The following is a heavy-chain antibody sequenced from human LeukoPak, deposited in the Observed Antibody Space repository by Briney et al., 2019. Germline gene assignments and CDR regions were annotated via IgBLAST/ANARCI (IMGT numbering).Heavy chain of an antibody. Sequence: GASVKVSCKASGYTFTSYGISWARQAPGQGLEWMGRIIPIFGTANYAQKFQGRVTITTDESTSTAYMELSSLRSEDTAVYYCAREFYYDSSGHDYWGQGTLVTVSS. CDR1: GYTFTSYG. V-gene: IGHV1-69*05. CDR2: IIPIFGTA. J-gene: IGHJ4*02. CDR3: AREFYYDSSGHDY. D-gene: IGHD3-22*01.